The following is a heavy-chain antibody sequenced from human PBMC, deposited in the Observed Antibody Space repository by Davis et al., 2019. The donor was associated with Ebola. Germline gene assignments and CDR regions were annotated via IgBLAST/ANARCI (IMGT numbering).Heavy chain of an antibody. D-gene: IGHD4-17*01. CDR2: IYYSGST. CDR3: ARAYGDYVGAFDI. J-gene: IGHJ3*02. V-gene: IGHV4-59*01. Sequence: MPSETLSLTCTVSGGSISSYYWSWIRQPPGKGLEWIGYIYYSGSTNYNPSLKSRVTISVDTSKNQFSLKLSSVTAADTAVYYCARAYGDYVGAFDIWGQGTMVTVSS. CDR1: GGSISSYY.